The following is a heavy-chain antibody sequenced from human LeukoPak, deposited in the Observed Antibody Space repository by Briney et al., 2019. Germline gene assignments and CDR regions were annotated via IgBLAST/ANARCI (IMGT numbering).Heavy chain of an antibody. Sequence: GASVKVSCKASGYTFTSYYMHWVRQAPGQGLEWMGIINPSGGSTSYAQKFQGRVTITADKSTSTAYMELSSLRSEDTAVYYCARGVGYYDSPLYYYYYGMDVWGQGTTVTVSS. CDR1: GYTFTSYY. V-gene: IGHV1-46*01. J-gene: IGHJ6*02. CDR2: INPSGGST. CDR3: ARGVGYYDSPLYYYYYGMDV. D-gene: IGHD3-22*01.